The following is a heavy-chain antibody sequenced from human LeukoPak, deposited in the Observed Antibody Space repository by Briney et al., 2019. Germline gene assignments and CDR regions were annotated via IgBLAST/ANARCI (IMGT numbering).Heavy chain of an antibody. CDR1: GFTFSDYY. V-gene: IGHV3-11*06. CDR3: APGTYSYGYLFDY. J-gene: IGHJ4*02. Sequence: GGSLRLSCAASGFTFSDYYMSWIRQAPGKGLEWVSYISSSSSYTNYADSVKGRFTISRDNAKNSVYLQMNSLRAEDTAVYYCAPGTYSYGYLFDYWGQGTLVTVSS. D-gene: IGHD5-18*01. CDR2: ISSSSSYT.